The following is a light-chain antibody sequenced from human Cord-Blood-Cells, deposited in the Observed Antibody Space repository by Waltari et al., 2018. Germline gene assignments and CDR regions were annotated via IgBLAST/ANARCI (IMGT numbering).Light chain of an antibody. CDR1: QSISSL. J-gene: IGKJ1*01. CDR2: DAS. Sequence: DIQMTQSPSTLSASVGDRVTITCRASQSISSLFAWYQQKPGKAPKLLIYDASSLESGVPSRFSGSGSGTEFTLTISSLQPDDFATYYCQQYNSYSWTFGQGTKVEIK. CDR3: QQYNSYSWT. V-gene: IGKV1-5*01.